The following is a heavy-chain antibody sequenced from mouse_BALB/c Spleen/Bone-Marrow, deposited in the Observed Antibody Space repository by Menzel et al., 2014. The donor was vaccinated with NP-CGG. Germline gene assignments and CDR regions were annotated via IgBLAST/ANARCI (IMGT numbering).Heavy chain of an antibody. Sequence: VQLQHSGAELAKPGASVKMSCKASGYTFTSYWMHWVKQRPGQGLEWIGYINPSTGYTEYNQKFKDKATLTADKSSSTAYMQLSSLTSEDSAVYYCARRAYGGSYGFAYWGQGTLVTVSA. J-gene: IGHJ3*01. D-gene: IGHD1-1*01. CDR2: INPSTGYT. CDR1: GYTFTSYW. V-gene: IGHV1-7*01. CDR3: ARRAYGGSYGFAY.